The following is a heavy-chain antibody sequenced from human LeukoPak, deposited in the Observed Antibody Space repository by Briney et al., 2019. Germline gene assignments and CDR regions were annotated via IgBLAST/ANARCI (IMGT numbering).Heavy chain of an antibody. D-gene: IGHD2-15*01. Sequence: GGSLRLSCVASGFTFSSYWMHWVRQTPGKGLVWVSRINGDGSSVSYADSVRGQFTISRDNARNTLFLQMSSLRAEDTALYYCAGVGPYCSGGSCYRASLDFWGQGTLVTVSS. J-gene: IGHJ4*02. V-gene: IGHV3-74*01. CDR2: INGDGSSV. CDR3: AGVGPYCSGGSCYRASLDF. CDR1: GFTFSSYW.